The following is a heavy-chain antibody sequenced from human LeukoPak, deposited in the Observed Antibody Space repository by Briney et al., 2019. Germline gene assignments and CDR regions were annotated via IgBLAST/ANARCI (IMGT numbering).Heavy chain of an antibody. CDR3: ARPRYGSGSLDS. CDR1: GESFSGHY. J-gene: IGHJ4*02. Sequence: SETLSLTCAVYGESFSGHYWTWLRQPPGKGLEWIGEINHSGSTTSNPSLNNRVTISVDTSKNQFSQKLTSVTAADTAVYYCARPRYGSGSLDSWGQGTLVTVSS. V-gene: IGHV4-34*01. D-gene: IGHD3-10*01. CDR2: INHSGST.